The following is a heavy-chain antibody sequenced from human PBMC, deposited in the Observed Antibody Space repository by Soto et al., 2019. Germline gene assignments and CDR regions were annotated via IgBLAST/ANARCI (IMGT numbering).Heavy chain of an antibody. D-gene: IGHD5-12*01. J-gene: IGHJ4*02. CDR3: ARDPEKYSGSDLGIDY. Sequence: GGSLRLSCAASGFTFTNYEMNWVRQAPGKGLEWISYISSSGKTISYADSVKGRFTISRDNAKSSLYLQMNSLRAEDTAVYYCARDPEKYSGSDLGIDYWGQGTLVTVSS. CDR2: ISSSGKTI. V-gene: IGHV3-48*03. CDR1: GFTFTNYE.